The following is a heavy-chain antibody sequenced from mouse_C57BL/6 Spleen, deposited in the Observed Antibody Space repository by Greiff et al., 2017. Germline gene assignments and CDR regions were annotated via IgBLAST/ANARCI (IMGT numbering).Heavy chain of an antibody. J-gene: IGHJ4*01. Sequence: QVQLQQSGPELVKPGASVKISCKASGYAFSSSWMNWVKQRPGKGLEWIGRIYPGDGDTNYNGKFKGKATLTADKSSSTAYMQLSSLTSEDSAVYFCARCDYDANYAMDDWGQGTSGTGSS. V-gene: IGHV1-82*01. D-gene: IGHD2-4*01. CDR1: GYAFSSSW. CDR2: IYPGDGDT. CDR3: ARCDYDANYAMDD.